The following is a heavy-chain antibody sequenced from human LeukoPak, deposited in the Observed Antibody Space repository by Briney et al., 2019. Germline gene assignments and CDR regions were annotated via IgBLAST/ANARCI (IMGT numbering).Heavy chain of an antibody. CDR2: INPNTGNP. CDR1: GYTFTNYA. V-gene: IGHV7-4-1*02. D-gene: IGHD3-16*01. Sequence: ASVKVSCKASGYTFTNYALNWVRQAPGQGLEGMGWINPNTGNPTYAQGFTRRFVFPLDTSVSTAYLQISSLKPEDTAVYYCTRDGWGYCANTNCFDYWGQGTLVTVSS. J-gene: IGHJ4*02. CDR3: TRDGWGYCANTNCFDY.